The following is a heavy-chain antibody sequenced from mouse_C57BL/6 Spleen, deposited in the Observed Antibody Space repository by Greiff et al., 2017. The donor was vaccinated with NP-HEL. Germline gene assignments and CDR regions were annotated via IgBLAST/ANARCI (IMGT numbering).Heavy chain of an antibody. CDR1: GYTFTSYW. V-gene: IGHV1-69*01. J-gene: IGHJ2*01. CDR2: IDPSDSYT. D-gene: IGHD2-3*01. CDR3: ARDGLLDY. Sequence: QVQLQQPGAELVMPGASVKLSCKASGYTFTSYWMHWVKQRPGQGLEWIGEIDPSDSYTNYNQKFKGKSTLTVDKSSSTAYMQLSSLTSEDSAVYYCARDGLLDYWGQGTTLTVSS.